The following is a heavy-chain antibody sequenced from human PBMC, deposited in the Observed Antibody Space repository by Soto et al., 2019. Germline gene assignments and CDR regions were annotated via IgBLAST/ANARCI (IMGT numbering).Heavy chain of an antibody. V-gene: IGHV4-31*03. CDR1: GGSISSGGYY. J-gene: IGHJ6*02. CDR3: ARDTTIAAGGRDYYYGVDV. CDR2: IYYSGST. Sequence: SETLSVTCTVSGGSISSGGYYWSWIRQHPGKGLEWIGYIYYSGSTYYNPSLKSRVTISVDTSKNQFSLKLSSVTAEDTAVYYCARDTTIAAGGRDYYYGVDVWGQGTTVTVSS. D-gene: IGHD6-13*01.